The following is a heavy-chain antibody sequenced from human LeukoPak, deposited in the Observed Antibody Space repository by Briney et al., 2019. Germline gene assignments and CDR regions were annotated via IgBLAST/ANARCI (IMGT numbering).Heavy chain of an antibody. Sequence: ASVKVSCKASGYTFTSYGISWVRQAPGQGLEWMGWISAYNGNTNYAQKLQGRVTMTTDTSTSTAYMELRSLRSDDTAVYYCARGTTMVRGVSQWWFDPWGQGTLVTVSS. CDR2: ISAYNGNT. J-gene: IGHJ5*02. D-gene: IGHD3-10*01. CDR1: GYTFTSYG. V-gene: IGHV1-18*01. CDR3: ARGTTMVRGVSQWWFDP.